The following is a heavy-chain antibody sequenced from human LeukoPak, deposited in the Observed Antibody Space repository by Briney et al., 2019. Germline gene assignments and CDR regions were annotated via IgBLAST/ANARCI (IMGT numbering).Heavy chain of an antibody. V-gene: IGHV3-7*01. D-gene: IGHD3-10*01. J-gene: IGHJ3*02. CDR2: IKFDGSEI. CDR3: AREDLRAFDI. CDR1: GSTFSSYW. Sequence: PGGSLRLSCATSGSTFSSYWMTWVRQAPGKGLEWVANIKFDGSEITYVDSVKGRFTISRDNAKNSLYLQMNSLRAEDTAVYYCAREDLRAFDIWGQGTMVTVS.